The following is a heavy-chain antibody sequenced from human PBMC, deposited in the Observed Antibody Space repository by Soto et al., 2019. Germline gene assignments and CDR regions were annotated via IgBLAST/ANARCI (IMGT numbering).Heavy chain of an antibody. CDR3: AMVDNCVTPTTQDV. V-gene: IGHV1-18*01. J-gene: IGHJ6*02. Sequence: QVQLVQSGDEVRKPGSSVKVSCKASGYIFVNYGIGCVRQAPGQGLEWMGWISPYSGNTHYASKVQGRLTMNTDTSTSTAYMELSSLTSDDTAVYYGAMVDNCVTPTTQDVWGQGTTVTVSS. CDR2: ISPYSGNT. D-gene: IGHD5-12*01. CDR1: GYIFVNYG.